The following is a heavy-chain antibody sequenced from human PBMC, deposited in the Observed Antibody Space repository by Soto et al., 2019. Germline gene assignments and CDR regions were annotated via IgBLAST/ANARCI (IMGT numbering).Heavy chain of an antibody. CDR3: ATGRYCSSAACLAAD. CDR1: GFSFSTCA. Sequence: EVQLLESGGGLVQPGGSLRLSCAASGFSFSTCAMPWVRQAPGKGLEWVSGINDSGDFTVYSDSVKGRFTISRDNSKNTVFLQMTSLRAEDTAIYYCATGRYCSSAACLAADWGQGALITVSS. D-gene: IGHD2-2*01. J-gene: IGHJ4*02. V-gene: IGHV3-23*01. CDR2: INDSGDFT.